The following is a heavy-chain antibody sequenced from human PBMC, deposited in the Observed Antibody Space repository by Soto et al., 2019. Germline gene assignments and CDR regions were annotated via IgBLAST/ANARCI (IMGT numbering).Heavy chain of an antibody. Sequence: VQLVESGGGVVQPGRSLRLSCAASGFRFSSYGINWVCQAPGKGLEWVAVISDDGTNKYYVDSVKGRFTISRDNSKNTLYLQMNSLRAEDTAVYYCAKSMEYLQRLFDYWGQGTLVTVSS. CDR2: ISDDGTNK. V-gene: IGHV3-30*18. D-gene: IGHD1-1*01. J-gene: IGHJ4*02. CDR3: AKSMEYLQRLFDY. CDR1: GFRFSSYG.